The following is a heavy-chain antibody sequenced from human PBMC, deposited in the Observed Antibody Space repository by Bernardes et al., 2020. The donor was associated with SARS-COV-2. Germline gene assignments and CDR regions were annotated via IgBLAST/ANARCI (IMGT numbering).Heavy chain of an antibody. D-gene: IGHD6-19*01. CDR2: IKSNGDYA. J-gene: IGHJ6*02. V-gene: IGHV3-11*06. CDR1: GFTFSDYF. CDR3: ARDTVAGTGYGLDV. Sequence: GGSLRLSCAASGFTFSDYFMSWIRQAPGKGLECVSYIKSNGDYAHYADSVKGRFITSRDNAKNSLYLQLNSLRAEDTAVYYCARDTVAGTGYGLDVWGQGTTVTVSS.